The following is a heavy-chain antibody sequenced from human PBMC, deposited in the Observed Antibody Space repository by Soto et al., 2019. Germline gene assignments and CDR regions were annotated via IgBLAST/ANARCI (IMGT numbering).Heavy chain of an antibody. J-gene: IGHJ4*02. Sequence: QVQLVESGGGVVQPGRSLRLSCAASGFAFSSYGMHWVRQAPGKGLEWVAVIWYDGSNKYYADSVKGRFTISRDNSKNTLYLQMNSLRAEDTAVYYCARDPGRRLDYWGQGTLVTVSS. CDR1: GFAFSSYG. CDR3: ARDPGRRLDY. D-gene: IGHD2-15*01. CDR2: IWYDGSNK. V-gene: IGHV3-33*01.